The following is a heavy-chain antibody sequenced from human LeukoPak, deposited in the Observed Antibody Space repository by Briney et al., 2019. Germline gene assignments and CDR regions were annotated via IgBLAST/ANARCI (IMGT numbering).Heavy chain of an antibody. V-gene: IGHV1-46*01. J-gene: IGHJ5*02. Sequence: ASVKVSCKASGYTFTSYYMYWVRQAPGQGLEWMGIINPSGGSTSYAQKFQGRVTMTRDTSTSAVYMELSSLRSEDTAVYYCARLIRADDYGDPWGQGTLVTVSS. CDR1: GYTFTSYY. CDR2: INPSGGST. D-gene: IGHD4-17*01. CDR3: ARLIRADDYGDP.